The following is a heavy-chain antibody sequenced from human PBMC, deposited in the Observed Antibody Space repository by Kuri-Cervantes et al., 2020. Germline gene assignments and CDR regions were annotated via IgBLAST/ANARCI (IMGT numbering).Heavy chain of an antibody. CDR3: AKAPMGALDY. D-gene: IGHD1-26*01. CDR2: ISYDGSNK. J-gene: IGHJ4*02. CDR1: GFTFSSYG. Sequence: LSLTCAASGFTFSSYGMHWVRQAPGKGLEWVAVISYDGSNKYYAGSVKGRFTISRDNSKNTLYLQMNSLRAEDTAVYYCAKAPMGALDYWGQGTLVTVSS. V-gene: IGHV3-30*18.